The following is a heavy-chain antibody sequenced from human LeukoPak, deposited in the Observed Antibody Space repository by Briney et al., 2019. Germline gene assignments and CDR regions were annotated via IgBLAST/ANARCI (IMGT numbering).Heavy chain of an antibody. CDR1: GYTFTSYG. V-gene: IGHV1-18*01. J-gene: IGHJ4*02. CDR2: ISGYNGNT. CDR3: AREGRYVDTAMVTL. D-gene: IGHD5-18*01. Sequence: EASVKVSCKASGYTFTSYGISWVRQAPGQGLEWMGWISGYNGNTNYAQKLQGRVTITADKSTSTAYMDLSSLRSEDTAMYYCAREGRYVDTAMVTLWGQGTLVTVSS.